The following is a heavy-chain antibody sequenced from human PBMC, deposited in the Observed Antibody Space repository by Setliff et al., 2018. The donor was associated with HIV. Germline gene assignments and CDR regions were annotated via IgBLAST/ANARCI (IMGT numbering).Heavy chain of an antibody. Sequence: ASVKVSCKASGYTFNNYSVTWVRQAPGQGLEWMGWISVYNGNTNYAQNLQGRVTMTTDRSTTTAYMELRSLRSEDTAVYYCARVEYYYDSSGYYYDYWGQGTLVTVSS. CDR3: ARVEYYYDSSGYYYDY. J-gene: IGHJ4*02. CDR1: GYTFNNYS. CDR2: ISVYNGNT. V-gene: IGHV1-18*01. D-gene: IGHD3-22*01.